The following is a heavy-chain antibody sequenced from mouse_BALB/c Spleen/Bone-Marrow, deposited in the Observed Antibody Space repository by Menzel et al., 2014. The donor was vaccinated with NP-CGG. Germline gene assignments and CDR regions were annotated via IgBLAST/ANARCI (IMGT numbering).Heavy chain of an antibody. CDR3: ARYYYCYCFDY. Sequence: EVKLQESGAELVKPGASVKLSCTASGFNIKDTYMHWVKQRPEQDLEWIGRIDPANGNTKYDPKFQGKATITADTSSNTAYLQLSSLTSEDTAVYYCARYYYCYCFDYWGQGTTLTVSS. D-gene: IGHD1-1*01. V-gene: IGHV14-3*02. J-gene: IGHJ2*01. CDR1: GFNIKDTY. CDR2: IDPANGNT.